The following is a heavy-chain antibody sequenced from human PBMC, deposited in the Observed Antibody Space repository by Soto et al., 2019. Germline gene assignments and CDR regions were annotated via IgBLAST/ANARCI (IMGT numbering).Heavy chain of an antibody. Sequence: EVHVVESGGGLVKPGGSLRLSCAASGFIFGGYSMNWVRQGPGKGLEWVSSISTTSLHIYYADSVRGRFTISRDNVRNLLYLQMDSLRAEDTAMYYCARGTTTLQREDRLDYWGHGTLVTVSS. CDR1: GFIFGGYS. CDR3: ARGTTTLQREDRLDY. J-gene: IGHJ4*01. CDR2: ISTTSLHI. D-gene: IGHD1-1*01. V-gene: IGHV3-21*01.